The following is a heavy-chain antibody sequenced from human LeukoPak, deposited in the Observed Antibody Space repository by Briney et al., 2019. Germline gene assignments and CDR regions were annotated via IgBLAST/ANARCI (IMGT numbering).Heavy chain of an antibody. CDR2: ISSSGGST. D-gene: IGHD6-13*01. CDR1: GFTFSSYD. J-gene: IGHJ4*02. Sequence: GGSLRLSCAASGFTFSSYDMNWVRQAPGKGLEWVSGISSSGGSTYYADSVKGRFTISRDNAKNSLYLQMNSLRAEDTAVYYCARIAAGLDYWGQGTLVTVSS. CDR3: ARIAAGLDY. V-gene: IGHV3-23*01.